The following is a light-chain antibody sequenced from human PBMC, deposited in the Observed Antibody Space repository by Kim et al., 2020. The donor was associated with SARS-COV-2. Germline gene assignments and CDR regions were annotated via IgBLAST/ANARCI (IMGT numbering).Light chain of an antibody. CDR3: QQYNTYWA. CDR1: QSISNW. V-gene: IGKV1-5*03. CDR2: KAS. Sequence: SASEGDRVTITCRASQSISNWLAWYQQKPGKAPKLLIYKASNLQSGVPSRFSGSGSGTEFSLTISSLQPDDFATYYCQQYNTYWAFGQGTKVDIK. J-gene: IGKJ1*01.